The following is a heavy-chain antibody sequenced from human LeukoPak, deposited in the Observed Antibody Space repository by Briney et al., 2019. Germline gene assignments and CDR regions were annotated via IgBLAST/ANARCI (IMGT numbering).Heavy chain of an antibody. D-gene: IGHD3-16*01. J-gene: IGHJ6*02. CDR3: ARARIMITFGGVLNGMDV. V-gene: IGHV4-59*01. Sequence: PSETLSLTCTVSGGSIRSYYWSWIRQPPGKGLEWIGYIYYSGSTNFNPSLKSRVTISVDTSKNQFSLKLSSVTAADTAVYYCARARIMITFGGVLNGMDVWGQGTTVTVSS. CDR1: GGSIRSYY. CDR2: IYYSGST.